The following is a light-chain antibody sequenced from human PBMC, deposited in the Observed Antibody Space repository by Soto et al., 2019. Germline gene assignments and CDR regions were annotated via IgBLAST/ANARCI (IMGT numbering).Light chain of an antibody. Sequence: QSLLTQSSSASASLGSSVKLTCTLSSGHSSYIIAWHQQQPGKAPRYLMKLEGSGNYNKGSGVPDRFSGSSSGADRYLTISNLQFEDEADYYCETWDSNIWVFGGGTKLTVL. J-gene: IGLJ3*02. CDR3: ETWDSNIWV. V-gene: IGLV4-60*02. CDR1: SGHSSYI. CDR2: LEGSGNY.